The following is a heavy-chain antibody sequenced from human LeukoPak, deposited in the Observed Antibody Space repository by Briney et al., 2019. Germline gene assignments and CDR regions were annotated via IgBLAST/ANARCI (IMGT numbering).Heavy chain of an antibody. CDR1: GFIFSNYG. V-gene: IGHV3-30*02. J-gene: IGHJ4*02. D-gene: IGHD2-2*01. CDR2: IRYDGSNK. CDR3: AKVIIGSCSSTSCFDY. Sequence: QPGGSLRLSCAASGFIFSNYGMHWVRQAPGKGLEWVAFIRYDGSNKYYADSVKGRFTISRDNSMNTLYLQMNSLRAEDTAVYYCAKVIIGSCSSTSCFDYWGQGTLVTVSS.